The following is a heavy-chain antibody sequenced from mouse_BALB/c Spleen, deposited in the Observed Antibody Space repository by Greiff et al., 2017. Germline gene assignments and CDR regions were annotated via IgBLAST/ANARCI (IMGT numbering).Heavy chain of an antibody. CDR3: TREGDYRAWFAY. CDR1: GFTFSSYT. V-gene: IGHV5-6-4*01. D-gene: IGHD2-14*01. CDR2: ISSGGSYT. J-gene: IGHJ3*01. Sequence: DVKLVESGGGLVKPGGSLKLSCAASGFTFSSYTMSWVRQTPEKRLEWVATISSGGSYTYYPDSVKGRFTISRDNAKNTLYLQMSSLKSEDTAMYYCTREGDYRAWFAYWGQGTLVTVSA.